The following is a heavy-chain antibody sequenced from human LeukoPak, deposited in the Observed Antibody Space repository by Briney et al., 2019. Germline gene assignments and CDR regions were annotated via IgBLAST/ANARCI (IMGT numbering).Heavy chain of an antibody. V-gene: IGHV4-61*01. CDR1: GGSVNSGSSY. D-gene: IGHD3-22*01. Sequence: PSETLSLTCTVSGGSVNSGSSYWSWIRQHPGKGLEWIGYIYYSGSTNYNPALRSRVTISVDTSKNQFSLKLRSVTAADTAVYYCARDYYSYFDYWGQGTLVTVSS. CDR3: ARDYYSYFDY. CDR2: IYYSGST. J-gene: IGHJ4*02.